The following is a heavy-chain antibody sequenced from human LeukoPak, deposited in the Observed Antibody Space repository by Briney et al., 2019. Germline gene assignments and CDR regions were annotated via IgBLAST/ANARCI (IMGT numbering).Heavy chain of an antibody. Sequence: KPSETLSLTCTVSGGSISSSSYYWGWIRQPPGKGLEWIGSIYYSGSTYYNPSLKSRVTISVDTSKNQFSLKLSSATAADTAVYYCARRKTYDSSGYYYGGFDYWGQGTLVTVSS. D-gene: IGHD3-22*01. V-gene: IGHV4-39*01. J-gene: IGHJ4*02. CDR3: ARRKTYDSSGYYYGGFDY. CDR2: IYYSGST. CDR1: GGSISSSSYY.